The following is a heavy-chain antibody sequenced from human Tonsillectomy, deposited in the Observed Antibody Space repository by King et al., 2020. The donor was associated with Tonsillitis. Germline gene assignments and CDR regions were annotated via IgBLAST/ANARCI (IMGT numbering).Heavy chain of an antibody. J-gene: IGHJ4*02. V-gene: IGHV4-38-2*01. CDR1: GYSISSGYY. Sequence: VQLQESGPGLVKPSETLSLTCAVSGYSISSGYYWGWIRQPPGKGLEWIGSMYHSGSTYCNPSLKSRVTISVDTSKNQFSLKLSSVTAADTAIYYCARGRTNNDYWGQGTLVTVSS. CDR3: ARGRTNNDY. CDR2: MYHSGST.